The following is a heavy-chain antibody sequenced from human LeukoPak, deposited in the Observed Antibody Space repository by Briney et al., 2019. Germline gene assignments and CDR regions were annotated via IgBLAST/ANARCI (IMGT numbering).Heavy chain of an antibody. CDR2: ISAYNGNT. D-gene: IGHD6-19*01. J-gene: IGHJ4*02. CDR3: ARKSGYSSGRSLDY. V-gene: IGHV1-18*04. CDR1: GYTFTGYY. Sequence: ASVKVSCKASGYTFTGYYMHWVRQAPGQGLEWMGWISAYNGNTNYAQKLQGRVTMTTDTSTSTAYMELRSLRSDDTAVYYCARKSGYSSGRSLDYWGQGTLVTVSS.